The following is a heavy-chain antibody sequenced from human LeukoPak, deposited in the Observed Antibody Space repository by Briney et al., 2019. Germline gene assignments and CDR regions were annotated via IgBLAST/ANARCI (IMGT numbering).Heavy chain of an antibody. CDR2: ITSSSTYT. CDR3: ARDPYSGTYGDTYYYYMDV. CDR1: GFTFSSYG. V-gene: IGHV3-21*01. J-gene: IGHJ6*03. Sequence: GGSLRLSCAASGFTFSSYGMSWVRQAPGKGLEWVSSITSSSTYTFYADSVKGRFTISRDNARNSLYLQMNSLRAEDTAVYYCARDPYSGTYGDTYYYYMDVWGKGTTVTISS. D-gene: IGHD1-26*01.